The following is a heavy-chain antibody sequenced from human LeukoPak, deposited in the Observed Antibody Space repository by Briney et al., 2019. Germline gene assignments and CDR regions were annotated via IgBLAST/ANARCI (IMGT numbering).Heavy chain of an antibody. J-gene: IGHJ4*02. CDR3: TRGSSGRRDN. V-gene: IGHV1-8*01. Sequence: ASVKVSCKASGYTFTSCDINWVRQATGQGVGWMGWMNPNSGNTGYGQSFQGRITMTRDISIGTAYMELSNLTSEDTAIYYCTRGSSGRRDNWGQGTLVTVSA. D-gene: IGHD6-19*01. CDR2: MNPNSGNT. CDR1: GYTFTSCD.